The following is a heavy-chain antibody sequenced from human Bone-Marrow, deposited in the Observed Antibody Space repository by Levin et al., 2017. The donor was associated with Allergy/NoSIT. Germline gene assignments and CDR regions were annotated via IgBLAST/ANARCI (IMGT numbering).Heavy chain of an antibody. CDR2: IYYSGVT. CDR1: GGSVSSGNYY. D-gene: IGHD1-26*01. J-gene: IGHJ3*02. V-gene: IGHV4-61*01. Sequence: SQTLSLTCTVSGGSVSSGNYYWSWIRQSPGKGLEWIGYIYYSGVTNYNPSLKSRVTISADTSKNQFSLRLSSVTAADTAVYYCARSGWERTRRAFDIWGQGTMVTVSS. CDR3: ARSGWERTRRAFDI.